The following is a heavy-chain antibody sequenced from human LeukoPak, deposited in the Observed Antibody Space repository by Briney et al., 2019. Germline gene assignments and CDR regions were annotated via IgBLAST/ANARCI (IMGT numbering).Heavy chain of an antibody. CDR1: GYTFTDYY. J-gene: IGHJ4*02. D-gene: IGHD6-19*01. Sequence: ASVKVSCKPSGYTFTDYYIHWVRQAPGQGLEWMGWINPDSGGTSYAQKFQGRVTMTRETSIITAYMELSRLRSDDTAVYYCAREVAGTIYSDYWGQGTLVTVS. CDR3: AREVAGTIYSDY. V-gene: IGHV1-2*02. CDR2: INPDSGGT.